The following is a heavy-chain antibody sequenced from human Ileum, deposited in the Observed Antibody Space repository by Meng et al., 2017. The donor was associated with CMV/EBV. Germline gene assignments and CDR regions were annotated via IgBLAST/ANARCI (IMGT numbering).Heavy chain of an antibody. J-gene: IGHJ5*02. V-gene: IGHV4-61*01. CDR2: MYYNGNT. CDR1: GGSGSSGSYY. CDR3: ARYQLLVDNWFDP. Sequence: VSGGSGSSGSYYWSWIRQPPGQGLEWIGYMYYNGNTNYNPSLKSRVTISVDTSKNQFSLKLSSVTAADTAVYYCARYQLLVDNWFDPWGQGTLVTVSS. D-gene: IGHD2-2*01.